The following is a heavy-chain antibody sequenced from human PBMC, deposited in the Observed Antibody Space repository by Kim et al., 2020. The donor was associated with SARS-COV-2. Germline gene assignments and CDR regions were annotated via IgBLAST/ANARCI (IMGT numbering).Heavy chain of an antibody. D-gene: IGHD6-13*01. CDR1: GGTFSSYA. Sequence: SVKVSCKASGGTFSSYAISWVRQAPGQGLEWMGGIIPIFGTANYAQKFQGRVTITADESTSTAYMELSSLRSEDTAVYYCATPARQLVHNWFDPWGQGTLVTVSS. J-gene: IGHJ5*02. V-gene: IGHV1-69*13. CDR2: IIPIFGTA. CDR3: ATPARQLVHNWFDP.